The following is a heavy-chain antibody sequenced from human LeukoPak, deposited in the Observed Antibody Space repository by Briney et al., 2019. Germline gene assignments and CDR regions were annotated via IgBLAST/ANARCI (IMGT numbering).Heavy chain of an antibody. D-gene: IGHD2-2*01. CDR3: ARDMIVIVPAALGY. Sequence: GGSLRLSCAASGFTFSSYGMHWVRQAPGKGLEWVAFIRYNGSNKYYADSVKGRFTVSRDNSKNTLDLQMNSLRAEDTALYYCARDMIVIVPAALGYWGQGTLVTVSS. J-gene: IGHJ4*02. CDR2: IRYNGSNK. V-gene: IGHV3-30*02. CDR1: GFTFSSYG.